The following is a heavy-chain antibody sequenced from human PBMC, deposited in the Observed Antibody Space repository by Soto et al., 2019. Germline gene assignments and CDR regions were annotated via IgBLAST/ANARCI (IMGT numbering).Heavy chain of an antibody. CDR1: GFTFSSYD. V-gene: IGHV3-13*01. CDR3: ARVEARYYYDSSGYTNVDYYYGMDV. J-gene: IGHJ6*02. Sequence: EVQLVESGGGLVQPGGSLRLSCAASGFTFSSYDMHWVRQATGKGLEWVSAIGTAGATYYPGSVKGRFTISRENAKNSLYLQMTSLRAEDTAVYYCARVEARYYYDSSGYTNVDYYYGMDVWGQGTTVTVSS. D-gene: IGHD3-22*01. CDR2: IGTAGAT.